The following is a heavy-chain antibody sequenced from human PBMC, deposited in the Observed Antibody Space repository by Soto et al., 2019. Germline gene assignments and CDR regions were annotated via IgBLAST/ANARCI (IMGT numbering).Heavy chain of an antibody. J-gene: IGHJ6*02. CDR3: ARDKGYLDGMDV. V-gene: IGHV3-53*01. CDR2: IYSGGST. CDR1: GFTVSSTY. D-gene: IGHD2-15*01. Sequence: PGGSLRLSCAASGFTVSSTYMSWVRQAPGKGLEWVPVIYSGGSTYYADSVKGRFTISRDNSKNTLYLQMNSLRAEDTAVYYCARDKGYLDGMDVWGQGTTVTVSS.